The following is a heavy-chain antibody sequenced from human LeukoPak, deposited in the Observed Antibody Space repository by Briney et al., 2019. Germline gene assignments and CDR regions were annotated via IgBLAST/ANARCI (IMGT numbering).Heavy chain of an antibody. V-gene: IGHV4-59*11. Sequence: PSETLSLTCTVSGGSISSHCWSWIRQPPGKGLEWIGYIYYSGTTNYNPSLKSRVTISVDTSKNQFSLKLSSVTAADTAVYYCARVGDYYDSSGYYYSHNYWGQGTLVTVSS. CDR2: IYYSGTT. J-gene: IGHJ4*02. CDR3: ARVGDYYDSSGYYYSHNY. CDR1: GGSISSHC. D-gene: IGHD3-22*01.